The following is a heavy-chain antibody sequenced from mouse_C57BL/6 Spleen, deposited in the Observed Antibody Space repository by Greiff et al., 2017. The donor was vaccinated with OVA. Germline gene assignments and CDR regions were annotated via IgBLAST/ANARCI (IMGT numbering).Heavy chain of an antibody. CDR3: ARGSYDYDGNYFDY. V-gene: IGHV5-16*01. CDR1: GFTFSDYY. D-gene: IGHD2-4*01. J-gene: IGHJ2*01. CDR2: INYDGSST. Sequence: EVMLVESEGGLVQPGSSMKLSCTASGFTFSDYYMAWVRQVPEKGLEWVANINYDGSSTYYLVSLKSRFIISRDNAKNILYLQMSSLKSEDTATYYCARGSYDYDGNYFDYWGQGTTLTVSS.